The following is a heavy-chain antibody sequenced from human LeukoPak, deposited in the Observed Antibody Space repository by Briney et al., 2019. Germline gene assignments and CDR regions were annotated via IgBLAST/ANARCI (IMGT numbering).Heavy chain of an antibody. CDR3: ARGDSSSWSYSDY. V-gene: IGHV3-21*01. CDR1: GFTFSSYS. CDR2: ISSSSSYI. Sequence: KAGGSLRLSCAASGFTFSSYSMNWVRQAPVKGLEWVSSISSSSSYIYYADSVKGRFTIPRDNAKNSLYLQMNSLRAEDTAVYYCARGDSSSWSYSDYWGQGTLVTVSS. J-gene: IGHJ4*02. D-gene: IGHD6-13*01.